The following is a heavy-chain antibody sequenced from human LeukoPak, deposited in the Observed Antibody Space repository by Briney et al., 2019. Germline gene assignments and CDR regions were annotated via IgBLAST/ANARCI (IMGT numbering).Heavy chain of an antibody. V-gene: IGHV1-2*02. CDR3: ARESGSGYSYVYGY. CDR1: GYTFTVYY. Sequence: ASVTVSFTASGYTFTVYYMHWGRQAPGQGRGGMGWINPNSGGTNYAQKFQGRVTITRDTSISTPYMELSRLRSDDTAVYYCARESGSGYSYVYGYWGQGTLVTVSS. D-gene: IGHD5-18*01. CDR2: INPNSGGT. J-gene: IGHJ4*02.